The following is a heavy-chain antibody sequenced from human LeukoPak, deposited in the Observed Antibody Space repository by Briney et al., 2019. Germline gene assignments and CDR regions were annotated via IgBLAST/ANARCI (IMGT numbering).Heavy chain of an antibody. J-gene: IGHJ4*02. D-gene: IGHD3-3*01. V-gene: IGHV3-7*01. CDR3: ARDRAWNYFDY. Sequence: GGSLRLSCAASGFTFSNYWMTWVRQAPGKGLEWVANINRDGSERYYVDSVEGRFTISRDDAKSSLYLQMDSLRAEDTAVYYCARDRAWNYFDYWGQGTLVTVSS. CDR1: GFTFSNYW. CDR2: INRDGSER.